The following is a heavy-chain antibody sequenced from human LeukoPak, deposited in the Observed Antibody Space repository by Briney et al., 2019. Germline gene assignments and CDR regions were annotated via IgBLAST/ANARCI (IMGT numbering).Heavy chain of an antibody. J-gene: IGHJ4*02. CDR1: GFTFSSYA. D-gene: IGHD5-18*01. CDR3: ARGEKQLWGAIDY. Sequence: GGSLRLSCAASGFTFSSYAMSWVRQAPGKGLEWVSSISSSSSYIYYADSVKGRFTISRDNAKNSLYLQMNSLRAEDTAVYYCARGEKQLWGAIDYWGQGTLVTVSS. V-gene: IGHV3-21*01. CDR2: ISSSSSYI.